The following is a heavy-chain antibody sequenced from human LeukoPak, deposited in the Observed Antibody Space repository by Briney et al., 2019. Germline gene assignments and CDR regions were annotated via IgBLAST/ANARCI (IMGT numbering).Heavy chain of an antibody. Sequence: ASVKVSCKASGYTFTSYYVHWVRQAPGQGLEWMGIVNPSGGSTSYAQKFQGRVTMTRDTSTSTVYMELSSLRSEDTAVYYCAGASGSYGGGFDYWGQGTLVTVSS. CDR2: VNPSGGST. D-gene: IGHD1-26*01. CDR1: GYTFTSYY. CDR3: AGASGSYGGGFDY. J-gene: IGHJ4*02. V-gene: IGHV1-46*03.